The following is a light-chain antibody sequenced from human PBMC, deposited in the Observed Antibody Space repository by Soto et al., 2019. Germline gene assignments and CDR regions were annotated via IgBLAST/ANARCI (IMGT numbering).Light chain of an antibody. CDR2: KAS. CDR3: QQYDRFPYT. J-gene: IGKJ2*01. CDR1: RSISSW. V-gene: IGKV1-5*03. Sequence: DIQMTQSPSTLSASVGDKGTITCRASRSISSWLAWYQQKPGQAPKLLIHKASTLESGVPSRFSGSGSGTEFTLTISSLQPDDFTTFYCQQYDRFPYTFGQGTKLEIK.